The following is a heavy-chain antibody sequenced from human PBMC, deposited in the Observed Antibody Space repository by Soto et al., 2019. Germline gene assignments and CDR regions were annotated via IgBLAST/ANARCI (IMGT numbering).Heavy chain of an antibody. J-gene: IGHJ6*03. CDR3: AKMQSRLRADYYYYYMDV. V-gene: IGHV3-30*18. CDR2: ISYDGTNK. D-gene: IGHD2-21*01. Sequence: GGSLRLSCAASGFTFSTYGIHWVRQAPGKGLEWVAVISYDGTNKYYADSVKGRFTISRDNSKNTLYLQMNSLRDEDTAVYYCAKMQSRLRADYYYYYMDVWGKGTTVTVSS. CDR1: GFTFSTYG.